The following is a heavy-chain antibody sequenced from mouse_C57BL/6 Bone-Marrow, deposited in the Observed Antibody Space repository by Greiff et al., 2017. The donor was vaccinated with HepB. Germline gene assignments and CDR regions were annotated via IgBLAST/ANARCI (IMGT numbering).Heavy chain of an antibody. J-gene: IGHJ2*01. CDR2: IYPGDGDT. D-gene: IGHD1-1*01. CDR1: GYAFSSSW. V-gene: IGHV1-82*01. CDR3: ARLGYYGYYFDY. Sequence: QVQLKQSGPELVKPGASVKISCKASGYAFSSSWMNWVKQRPGKGLEWIGRIYPGDGDTNYNGKFKGKATLTADKSSSTAYMQLSSLTSEDSAVYFCARLGYYGYYFDYWGQGTTLTVSS.